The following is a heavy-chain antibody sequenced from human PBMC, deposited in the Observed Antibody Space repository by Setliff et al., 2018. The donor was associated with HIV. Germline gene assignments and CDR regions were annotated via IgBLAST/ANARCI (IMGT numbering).Heavy chain of an antibody. CDR2: IYYSEAT. CDR1: GASISSHY. D-gene: IGHD2-2*01. V-gene: IGHV4-59*11. CDR3: ARDPGGLYCRSTSCQGGCFDP. Sequence: SETLSLTCTVSGASISSHYWSWIRQSPGKGLEWIGSIYYSEATNNNPSLKSRVTISVDTSKNQLSLKLRSVTAADTAVYYCARDPGGLYCRSTSCQGGCFDPWGQGTLVTVSS. J-gene: IGHJ5*02.